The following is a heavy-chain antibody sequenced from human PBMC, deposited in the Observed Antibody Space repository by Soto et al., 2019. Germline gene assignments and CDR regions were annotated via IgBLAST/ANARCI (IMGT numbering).Heavy chain of an antibody. Sequence: SETLSLTCTVSGGSISSYYWSWIRQPPGKGLELIGYIYYSGSTNYNPSLKSRVTISVDTSKNQFSLKLSSVTAADTAVYYCARLGAQEIAPCRQATLVTLSS. CDR1: GGSISSYY. V-gene: IGHV4-59*08. D-gene: IGHD1-26*01. CDR3: ARLGAQEIAP. CDR2: IYYSGST. J-gene: IGHJ5*02.